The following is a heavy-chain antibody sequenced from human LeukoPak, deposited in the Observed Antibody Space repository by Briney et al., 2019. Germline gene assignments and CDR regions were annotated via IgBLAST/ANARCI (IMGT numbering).Heavy chain of an antibody. CDR1: GYTFTGYY. J-gene: IGHJ4*02. D-gene: IGHD3-22*01. Sequence: ASVKVSCKASGYTFTGYYMHCVRQAPGQGLEWMGWINPNSGGTNYAQKFQGRVTMTRDTSISTAYMELSRLRSDDTAVYYCASEPINYYDSSGQNYWGQGTLVTVPS. V-gene: IGHV1-2*02. CDR3: ASEPINYYDSSGQNY. CDR2: INPNSGGT.